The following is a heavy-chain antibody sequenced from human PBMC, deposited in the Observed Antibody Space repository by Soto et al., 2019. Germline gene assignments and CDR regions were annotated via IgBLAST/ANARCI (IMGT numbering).Heavy chain of an antibody. CDR3: ARAHYYDSSGRRDFEL. J-gene: IGHJ2*01. D-gene: IGHD3-22*01. Sequence: EVQLVESGGGLVQPGGSLRLSCAASGFTLSSYAMNWVRQAPGKGLDWVSYISSSSNIIYYADSVKGRFTISRDNAKNSLYLQMNSLRDEDTALYSCARAHYYDSSGRRDFELWGRGTLVTVSS. V-gene: IGHV3-48*02. CDR1: GFTLSSYA. CDR2: ISSSSNII.